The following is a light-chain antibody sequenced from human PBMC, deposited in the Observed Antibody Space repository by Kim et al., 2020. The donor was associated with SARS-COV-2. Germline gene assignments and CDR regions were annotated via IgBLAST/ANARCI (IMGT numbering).Light chain of an antibody. CDR3: QQYDNLPPLT. J-gene: IGKJ4*01. Sequence: GDRVTITCQASQDISNYLNWYQQKPGKAPKLLIYDASNLETGVPSRFSGSGSGTDFTFTISSLQPEDIATYYCQQYDNLPPLTFGGGTKVDIK. V-gene: IGKV1-33*01. CDR2: DAS. CDR1: QDISNY.